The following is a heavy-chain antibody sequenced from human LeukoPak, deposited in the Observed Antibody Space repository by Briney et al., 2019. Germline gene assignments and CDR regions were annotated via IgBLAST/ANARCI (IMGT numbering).Heavy chain of an antibody. J-gene: IGHJ2*01. CDR2: IYHSGST. CDR3: ASGAYYYDSSGSSWYFDL. D-gene: IGHD3-22*01. V-gene: IGHV4-4*02. Sequence: PSETLSLTCAVSGGSISSSNWWSWVRQPPGKGLEWIGEIYHSGSTNYNPSLKSRVTISVDKSKNQFSLKLSSVTAADTAVYYCASGAYYYDSSGSSWYFDLWGRGTLVTVSS. CDR1: GGSISSSNW.